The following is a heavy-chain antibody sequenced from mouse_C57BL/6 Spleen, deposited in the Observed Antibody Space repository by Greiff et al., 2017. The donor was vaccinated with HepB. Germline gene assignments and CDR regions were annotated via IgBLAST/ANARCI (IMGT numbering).Heavy chain of an antibody. CDR1: GFNIKDDY. J-gene: IGHJ2*01. V-gene: IGHV14-4*01. Sequence: EVQLQQSGAELVRPGASVKLSCTASGFNIKDDYMHWVKQRPEQGLEWIGWIDPENGDTEYASKFQGKATITADTSSNTAYLQLSSLTSEDTAVYYCTFHYYGSSYFDYWGQGTTLTVSS. CDR2: IDPENGDT. CDR3: TFHYYGSSYFDY. D-gene: IGHD1-1*01.